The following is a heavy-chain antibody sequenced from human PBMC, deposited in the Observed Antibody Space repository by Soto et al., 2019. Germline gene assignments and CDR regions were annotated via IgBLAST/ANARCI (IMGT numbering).Heavy chain of an antibody. CDR3: AREGSRTFDI. D-gene: IGHD3-10*01. V-gene: IGHV3-7*01. Sequence: GGSLRLSCEASGFRFSSYWLSWVRQAPGKGLEWVANIKQDGSQKDYVDSVKGRFTISRDNAQNSLYLQMNSLRAEDTAVYYCAREGSRTFDIWGQGTKVTVSS. CDR1: GFRFSSYW. J-gene: IGHJ3*02. CDR2: IKQDGSQK.